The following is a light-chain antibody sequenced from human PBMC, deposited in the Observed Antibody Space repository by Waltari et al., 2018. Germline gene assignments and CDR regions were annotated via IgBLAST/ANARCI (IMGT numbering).Light chain of an antibody. CDR1: QSVSSN. Sequence: EIVMTQSPATLSVSPGERATLSCRASQSVSSNLAWYQQKPGPAPRLLIDGASTRATVIPARFRGSGSGTEFTLTISSLQSEDFAVYYCQQYNNWPPWTFGQGTKVEIK. CDR3: QQYNNWPPWT. V-gene: IGKV3-15*01. CDR2: GAS. J-gene: IGKJ1*01.